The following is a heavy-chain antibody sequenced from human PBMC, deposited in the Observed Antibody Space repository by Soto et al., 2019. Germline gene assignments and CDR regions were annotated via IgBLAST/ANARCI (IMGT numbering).Heavy chain of an antibody. J-gene: IGHJ4*02. CDR3: ARSNHYDGYWSPYDY. V-gene: IGHV3-20*04. CDR2: INWNGATI. Sequence: ESGGGVVRPGGSLRLSCAAYGFTFDDFGMSWVREAPGKGLEWVAGINWNGATIGYADSVKGRFTISRDNAKNSLYLQMSSLRAEDTALYSCARSNHYDGYWSPYDYGGQGTLVTVPS. CDR1: GFTFDDFG. D-gene: IGHD3-3*01.